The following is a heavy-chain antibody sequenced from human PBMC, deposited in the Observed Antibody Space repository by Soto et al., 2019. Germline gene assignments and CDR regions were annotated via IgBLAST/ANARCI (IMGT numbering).Heavy chain of an antibody. CDR2: ILVDGRT. J-gene: IGHJ3*01. Sequence: GGSLRLSCAASGFPCGSYDMTWVRQAPGKGLEWVSTILVDGRTFYVDSVKGRFTISRDNSRNTLYLQMNSLTAGDTALYYCAKATATVGGAFDFCGQGTMVTVSS. V-gene: IGHV3-23*01. D-gene: IGHD1-1*01. CDR1: GFPCGSYD. CDR3: AKATATVGGAFDF.